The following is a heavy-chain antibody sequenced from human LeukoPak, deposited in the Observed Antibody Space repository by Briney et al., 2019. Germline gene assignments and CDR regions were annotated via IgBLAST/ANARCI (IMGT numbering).Heavy chain of an antibody. V-gene: IGHV3-23*01. CDR2: ISGSGVST. CDR1: GFRFSSYA. Sequence: GGSLRLSCAASGFRFSSYAMSWVRQAPGKGLEWVSAISGSGVSTYYADSVKGRFTVSRDNSKNTLYLQMNSLRAEDTAVYYCCTSPSFGSSWYQFNYWGQGALVIVSS. D-gene: IGHD6-13*01. J-gene: IGHJ4*02. CDR3: CTSPSFGSSWYQFNY.